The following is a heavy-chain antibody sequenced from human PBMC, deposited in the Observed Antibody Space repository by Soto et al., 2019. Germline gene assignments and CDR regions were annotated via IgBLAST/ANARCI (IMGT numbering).Heavy chain of an antibody. CDR2: ISDDGVSK. V-gene: IGHV3-30*03. CDR3: ARAYYFGSGTSYTLYY. CDR1: GFTFSNYG. D-gene: IGHD3-10*01. J-gene: IGHJ4*02. Sequence: GSLGLCCAASGFTFSNYGMHWVRQAPGKGLEWVAVISDDGVSKYYADSVQGRFTISRDNSESVVLLQMNSLRPDDTALYFCARAYYFGSGTSYTLYYWGQGTQVTVSS.